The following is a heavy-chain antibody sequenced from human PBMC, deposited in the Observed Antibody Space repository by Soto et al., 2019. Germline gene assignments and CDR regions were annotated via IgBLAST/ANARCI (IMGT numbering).Heavy chain of an antibody. CDR2: IRGGNT. CDR3: AKCGVDAQWYFDL. D-gene: IGHD2-8*01. J-gene: IGHJ2*01. Sequence: EVQLLDSGGGLVQPGGSLRLSCAASGFSFSGYALTWVRQAPGKGLEWVSGIRGGNTYYADSVKGRFTISRDSSRNTLYLQMNSLRGEDTAVYYCAKCGVDAQWYFDLWGRGPLVTASS. CDR1: GFSFSGYA. V-gene: IGHV3-23*01.